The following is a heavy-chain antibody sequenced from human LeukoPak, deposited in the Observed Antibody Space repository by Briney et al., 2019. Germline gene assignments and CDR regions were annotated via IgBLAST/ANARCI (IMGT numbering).Heavy chain of an antibody. CDR2: ISSAGTER. CDR3: AKGHFYNDY. D-gene: IGHD2/OR15-2a*01. V-gene: IGHV3-30*18. Sequence: GKSLRLSCSASGFTFSEYGIHWVRQAPGKGLDWVALISSAGTERFYADSVKGRFAVSRDNLRNTVYLQMNSLRAEDTAVYYCAKGHFYNDYWGQGTLVTVSS. CDR1: GFTFSEYG. J-gene: IGHJ4*02.